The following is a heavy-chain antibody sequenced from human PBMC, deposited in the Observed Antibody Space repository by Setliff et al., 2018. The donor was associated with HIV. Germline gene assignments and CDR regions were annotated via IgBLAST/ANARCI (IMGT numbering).Heavy chain of an antibody. CDR1: GFTFSDYY. CDR2: VSGNGYTT. Sequence: GGSLRLSCAASGFTFSDYYMSWIRQAPGKGLEWVSSVSGNGYTTFYANSVRGRFTVSRDNSKNTLFLQMNSLRAEDTAVYYCARSNCGGDCDAFDIWGQGTMVTVSS. J-gene: IGHJ3*02. D-gene: IGHD2-21*02. V-gene: IGHV3-11*04. CDR3: ARSNCGGDCDAFDI.